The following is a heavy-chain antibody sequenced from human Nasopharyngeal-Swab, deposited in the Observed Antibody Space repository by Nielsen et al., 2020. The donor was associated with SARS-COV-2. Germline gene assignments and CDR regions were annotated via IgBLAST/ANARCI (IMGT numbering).Heavy chain of an antibody. CDR3: ARDPVSGLGFDP. D-gene: IGHD5/OR15-5a*01. V-gene: IGHV4-59*01. CDR2: IYYSGST. J-gene: IGHJ5*02. CDR1: GGSFSSYY. Sequence: SETLSLTCTASGGSFSSYYWSWIRQPPGKGLEWIGYIYYSGSTNYNPSLKSRVTISVDTSKNQFSLKLSSVTAADTAVYYCARDPVSGLGFDPWGQGTLVTVSS.